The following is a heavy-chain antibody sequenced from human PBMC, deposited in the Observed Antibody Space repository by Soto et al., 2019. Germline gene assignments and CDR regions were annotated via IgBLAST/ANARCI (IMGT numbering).Heavy chain of an antibody. CDR1: DYAFTSYT. D-gene: IGHD2-15*01. Sequence: QVQLVQSGAEVKKPGASVKVSCKASDYAFTSYTITWVRQAPGQGLEWMGWISPYNGNTDYAQKLQGRVTMTTDTSTSTAYMELRSLRSDDTAVYYCARAPVFVIAAAYFDSWGQGTLVTVSS. CDR3: ARAPVFVIAAAYFDS. CDR2: ISPYNGNT. J-gene: IGHJ4*02. V-gene: IGHV1-18*01.